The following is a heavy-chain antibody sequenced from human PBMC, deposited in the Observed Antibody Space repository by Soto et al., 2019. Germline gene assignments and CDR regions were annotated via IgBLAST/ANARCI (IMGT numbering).Heavy chain of an antibody. CDR2: ISGSGSNT. CDR3: ARVSVPPIDY. J-gene: IGHJ4*02. CDR1: GFTFIKYA. V-gene: IGHV3-23*01. Sequence: EVQLLESGGGLVQPGGSLRLSCAASGFTFIKYAMTWVRQSPGKGLEWVSGISGSGSNTVYADSVKGRFTISRDNSKNTLYLQINSLRVDDTAVYYCARVSVPPIDYWGQGTLVTVSS.